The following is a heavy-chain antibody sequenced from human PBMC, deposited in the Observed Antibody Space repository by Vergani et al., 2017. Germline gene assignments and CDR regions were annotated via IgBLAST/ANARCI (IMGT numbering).Heavy chain of an antibody. CDR2: INTGHGNT. Sequence: QVQLVQSGAEVKKPGASVKVSCKASGYTFTSYAMHLVPQAPGQRLEWKGWINTGHGNTKYSQKFQGRVTITRDTSASTAYMELSRLRSEDTAVYYCARDRDILTGPQNFGFDPWGQGTLVTVSS. CDR3: ARDRDILTGPQNFGFDP. CDR1: GYTFTSYA. D-gene: IGHD3-9*01. V-gene: IGHV1-3*04. J-gene: IGHJ5*02.